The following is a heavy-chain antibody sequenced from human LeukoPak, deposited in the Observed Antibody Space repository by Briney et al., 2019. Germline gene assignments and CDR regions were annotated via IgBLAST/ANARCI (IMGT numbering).Heavy chain of an antibody. J-gene: IGHJ5*02. CDR3: ARERGYCTGGTCYWFDL. D-gene: IGHD2-15*01. Sequence: ASVKVSCKAFGYTFTSYYMHWVRQAPGQGLEWMGIITPSSGSTTYAQNFQGRVTMTRDTSTTTFYMEVSSLRFEDTAVYYCARERGYCTGGTCYWFDLWGQGSLVTVSS. CDR2: ITPSSGST. CDR1: GYTFTSYY. V-gene: IGHV1-46*01.